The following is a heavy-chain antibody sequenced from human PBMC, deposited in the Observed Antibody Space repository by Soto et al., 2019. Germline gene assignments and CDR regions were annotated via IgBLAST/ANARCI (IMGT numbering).Heavy chain of an antibody. CDR2: INPNNGAT. V-gene: IGHV1-2*04. D-gene: IGHD1-7*01. Sequence: ASVKVSCKASGYTFTGHFVHWVRHAPGQGLEWMGWINPNNGATNYTQKFQDWVTMTRDTSTSTVYLEMSRLRSDDTAVYYCARGATGTLTFYFDYWGQGALVTVSS. CDR1: GYTFTGHF. CDR3: ARGATGTLTFYFDY. J-gene: IGHJ4*02.